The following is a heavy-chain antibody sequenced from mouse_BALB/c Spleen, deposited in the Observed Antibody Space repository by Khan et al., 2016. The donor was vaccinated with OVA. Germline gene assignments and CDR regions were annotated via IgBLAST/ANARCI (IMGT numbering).Heavy chain of an antibody. CDR2: LRLKSNNYAT. J-gene: IGHJ3*01. CDR3: TWPGGYYAWFAY. D-gene: IGHD2-3*01. CDR1: GFTFSNFW. Sequence: EVKLEVSGGGLVQPGGSIKLSCVASGFTFSNFWMNWVRQSPEKGLEWVADLRLKSNNYATHSAESVKGRFTISRDASKSSVYLQMNNLRAEDTGIYYWTWPGGYYAWFAYWGQGTLVTVSA. V-gene: IGHV6-6*02.